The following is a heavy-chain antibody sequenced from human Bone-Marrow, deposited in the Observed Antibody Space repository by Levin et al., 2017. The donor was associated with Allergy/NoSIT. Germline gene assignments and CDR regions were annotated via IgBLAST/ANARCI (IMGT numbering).Heavy chain of an antibody. D-gene: IGHD3-10*01. CDR3: ARGFTMVRGGGADWFDP. CDR2: IYHSGST. CDR1: GGSISSSNW. Sequence: SSETLSLTCAVSGGSISSSNWWSWVRQPPGKGLEWIGEIYHSGSTNYNPSLKSRVTISVDKSKNQFSLKLSSVTAADTAVYYCARGFTMVRGGGADWFDPWGQGTLVTVSS. V-gene: IGHV4-4*02. J-gene: IGHJ5*02.